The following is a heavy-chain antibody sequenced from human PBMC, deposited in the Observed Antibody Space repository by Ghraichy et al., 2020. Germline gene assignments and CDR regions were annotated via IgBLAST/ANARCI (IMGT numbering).Heavy chain of an antibody. CDR1: GGSINSGNYS. Sequence: SQTRSLTCAVSGGSINSGNYSFSWIRQPPGTGLEWIGYIYHSGSTYYNPSLKSRVTISADRSKNQISLKLTSVTAADTAVYYCARAPYDDDGFYDDGFDIWGQGTMITVSS. D-gene: IGHD3-22*01. V-gene: IGHV4-30-2*01. CDR2: IYHSGST. CDR3: ARAPYDDDGFYDDGFDI. J-gene: IGHJ3*02.